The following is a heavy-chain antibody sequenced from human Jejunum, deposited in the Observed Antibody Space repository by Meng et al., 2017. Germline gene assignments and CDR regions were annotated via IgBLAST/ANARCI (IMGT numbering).Heavy chain of an antibody. D-gene: IGHD6-13*01. Sequence: QVQLQESGPGLVKPSQTLSLTCTVPGGSFGSGGYYWSWIRQHPGKGLEWIGYIYYSGSTYYNPSLKSRVSISVDTSKNQFSLKLSSVTAADTAVYYCVSSIAAAVGYYFDYWGQGTLVTVSS. J-gene: IGHJ4*02. CDR2: IYYSGST. V-gene: IGHV4-31*03. CDR1: GGSFGSGGYY. CDR3: VSSIAAAVGYYFDY.